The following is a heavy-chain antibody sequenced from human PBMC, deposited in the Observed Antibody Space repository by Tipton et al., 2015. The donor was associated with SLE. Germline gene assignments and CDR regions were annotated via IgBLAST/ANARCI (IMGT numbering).Heavy chain of an antibody. Sequence: LRLSCNVSGGSLNSSTSFWAWIRQHPGKGLEWIGHIHTSGSTTYNPSLKGRVSILLDTSKNHFSLKLSSVTAADTAVYYCARGDSGWYVDYWGQGTLVTVSS. CDR3: ARGDSGWYVDY. CDR2: IHTSGST. CDR1: GGSLNSSTSF. V-gene: IGHV4-61*09. D-gene: IGHD6-19*01. J-gene: IGHJ4*02.